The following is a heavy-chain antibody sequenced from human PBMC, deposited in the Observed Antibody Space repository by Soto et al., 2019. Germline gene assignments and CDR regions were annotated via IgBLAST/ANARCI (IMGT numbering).Heavy chain of an antibody. V-gene: IGHV4-31*03. D-gene: IGHD3-16*01. J-gene: IGHJ3*02. Sequence: QVQLQESGPGLVKPSQTLSLTCTVSGGSISSGGYYWSWIRQHTGKGLEWIGYIYYSGSTYSNPSLKTRVNKSVDTSKNQFSLKLSSVTAADTAVYYGARVTFGTMNFDAFDIWGPGTLVTVSS. CDR3: ARVTFGTMNFDAFDI. CDR2: IYYSGST. CDR1: GGSISSGGYY.